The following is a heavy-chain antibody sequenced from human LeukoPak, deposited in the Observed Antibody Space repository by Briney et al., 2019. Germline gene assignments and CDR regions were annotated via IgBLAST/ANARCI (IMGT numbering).Heavy chain of an antibody. CDR1: GFTFSGSD. Sequence: GGSLRLSCATSGFTFSGSDVHWVRQATGKGLEWVGRIRSRSNNYATAYSASVKGRFTISRDDSKNTAYLQMNSLKIEDTAVYYCAKDESPQYYDILTGYPHYGMDVWGQGTTVTVSS. D-gene: IGHD3-9*01. CDR2: IRSRSNNYAT. J-gene: IGHJ6*02. CDR3: AKDESPQYYDILTGYPHYGMDV. V-gene: IGHV3-73*01.